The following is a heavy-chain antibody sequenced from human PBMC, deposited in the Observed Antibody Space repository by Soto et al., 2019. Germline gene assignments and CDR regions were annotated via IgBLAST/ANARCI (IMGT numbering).Heavy chain of an antibody. CDR2: VYPGDSDT. CDR3: ASASVLVPAAKYGTDV. Sequence: PGESLKISCKGAGYSFTSYWIGWVRQMPGKGLEWMGIVYPGDSDTRYSPSFQGQVTISAYKSISTAYLQWSSLKASDTAMYYCASASVLVPAAKYGTDVWGQGTTVTVSS. CDR1: GYSFTSYW. D-gene: IGHD2-2*01. V-gene: IGHV5-51*01. J-gene: IGHJ6*02.